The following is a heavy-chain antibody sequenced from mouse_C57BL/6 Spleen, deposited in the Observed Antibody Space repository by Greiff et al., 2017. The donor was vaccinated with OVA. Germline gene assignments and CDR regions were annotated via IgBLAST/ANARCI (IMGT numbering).Heavy chain of an antibody. J-gene: IGHJ2*01. CDR2: LSDGGSYT. Sequence: VHLVESGGGLVTPGGSLKLSCAASGFTFSSYAMSWVRQPPETRLEWVATLSDGGSYTYYPDNVKGRFTISRDNAKNNLYLQMSHLKSEDTARYYCARYYGNYFDYWGQGTTLTVSS. D-gene: IGHD2-1*01. V-gene: IGHV5-4*01. CDR3: ARYYGNYFDY. CDR1: GFTFSSYA.